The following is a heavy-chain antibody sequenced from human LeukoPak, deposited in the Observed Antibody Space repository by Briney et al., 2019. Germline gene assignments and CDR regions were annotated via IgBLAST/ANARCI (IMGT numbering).Heavy chain of an antibody. CDR2: IYYSGST. D-gene: IGHD2-15*01. J-gene: IGHJ5*02. CDR1: GGSISSFY. V-gene: IGHV4-59*01. CDR3: ARGRLGYCSGGSCYSPHH. Sequence: NPSETLSLTCTVSGGSISSFYWSWIRQPPGKGLEWIGYIYYSGSTNYNPSLKSRVTISVDTSKNQFSLKLSSVTAADTAVYYCARGRLGYCSGGSCYSPHHWGQGTLVTVSS.